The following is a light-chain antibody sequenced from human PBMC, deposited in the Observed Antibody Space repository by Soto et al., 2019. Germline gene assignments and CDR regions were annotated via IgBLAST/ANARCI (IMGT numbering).Light chain of an antibody. V-gene: IGLV1-40*01. J-gene: IGLJ1*01. Sequence: QSVLTQPPSVSGAPGQRVTISCTGSSSNIGAGYDVHWYQQLPGTAPKLLIYGNDNRPSGVPDRFSGSKSGTSASLAITGLQAEDEADYYGQSYDTSLSGSYVFGTGTKVTVL. CDR1: SSNIGAGYD. CDR2: GND. CDR3: QSYDTSLSGSYV.